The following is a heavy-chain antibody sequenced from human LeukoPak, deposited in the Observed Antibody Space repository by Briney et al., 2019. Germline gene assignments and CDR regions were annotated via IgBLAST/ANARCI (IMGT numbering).Heavy chain of an antibody. Sequence: PSETLSLTCVVYGGSFSDYHWSWIRQPPGKGLEWIGEINHSGSTNYNPSLESRVTISVDTSKNQFSLKLSSVTAADTAVYYCARRMTYIAVAGTGYYYYYMDVWGKGTTVTISS. V-gene: IGHV4-34*01. CDR2: INHSGST. J-gene: IGHJ6*03. CDR1: GGSFSDYH. CDR3: ARRMTYIAVAGTGYYYYYMDV. D-gene: IGHD6-13*01.